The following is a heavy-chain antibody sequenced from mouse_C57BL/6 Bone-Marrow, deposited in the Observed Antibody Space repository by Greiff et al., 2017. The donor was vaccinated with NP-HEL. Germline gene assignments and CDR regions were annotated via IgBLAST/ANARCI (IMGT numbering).Heavy chain of an antibody. CDR3: ARRGKTSYAMDY. Sequence: DVMLVESGGGLVQPGGSLSLSCAASGFTFTDYYMSWVRQPPGKALEWLGFIRNKANGYTTEYSASVKGRFTISRDNSQSILYLQMNALRAEDSATYYCARRGKTSYAMDYWGQGTSVTVSS. CDR1: GFTFTDYY. J-gene: IGHJ4*01. CDR2: IRNKANGYTT. V-gene: IGHV7-3*01.